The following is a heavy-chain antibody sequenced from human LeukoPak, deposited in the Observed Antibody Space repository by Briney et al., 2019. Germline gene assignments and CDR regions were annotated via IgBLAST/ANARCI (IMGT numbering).Heavy chain of an antibody. J-gene: IGHJ4*02. Sequence: GGSLRLSCAASGFTFSSYAMHWVRQAPGKGLEYVSAISSNGGSTYYANSVKGRFTTSRDNSKNTLYLQMGSLRAEDMAVYYCARDRQRSWYSGSWGHYWGQGTLVTVSS. CDR3: ARDRQRSWYSGSWGHY. CDR2: ISSNGGST. CDR1: GFTFSSYA. D-gene: IGHD1-26*01. V-gene: IGHV3-64*01.